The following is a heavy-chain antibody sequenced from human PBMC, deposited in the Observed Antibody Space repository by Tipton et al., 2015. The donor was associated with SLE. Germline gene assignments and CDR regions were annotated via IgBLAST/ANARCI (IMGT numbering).Heavy chain of an antibody. V-gene: IGHV3-74*01. CDR2: INSDGSST. J-gene: IGHJ4*02. Sequence: SLRLSCAASGFTFSSYWMHWVRQAPGKGLVWVSRINSDGSSTSYADSVKGRFTISRDNAKNTLYLQMNSLRAEATAVYYWASYGEGYSYDYYFGYWGQGTLVTVSS. CDR3: ASYGEGYSYDYYFGY. D-gene: IGHD5-18*01. CDR1: GFTFSSYW.